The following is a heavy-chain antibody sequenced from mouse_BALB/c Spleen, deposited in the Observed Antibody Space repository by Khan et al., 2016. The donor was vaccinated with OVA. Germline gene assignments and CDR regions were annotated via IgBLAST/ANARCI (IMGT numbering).Heavy chain of an antibody. CDR1: GFTFNTSA. J-gene: IGHJ3*01. D-gene: IGHD2-3*01. CDR2: ISSAGDYT. V-gene: IGHV5-9-3*01. Sequence: EVELVESGAGLVKPGGSLKLSCAASGFTFNTSAMSWVRQTPEKGLEWVATISSAGDYTYYPDNVPGRFTISRDNANNTLYLQMSSLRSEDTAMYYCAEYRDGKFAYWGQGTLVTVSA. CDR3: AEYRDGKFAY.